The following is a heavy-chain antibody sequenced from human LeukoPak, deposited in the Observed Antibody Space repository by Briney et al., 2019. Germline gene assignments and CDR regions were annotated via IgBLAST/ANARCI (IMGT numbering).Heavy chain of an antibody. V-gene: IGHV3-7*01. CDR2: IKQDGSAK. CDR3: ARVEASGYDYGAFDY. D-gene: IGHD5-12*01. CDR1: GFTFNRYW. Sequence: PGGSLRLPCAASGFTFNRYWMSWVRQAPGKELQWVANIKQDGSAKYYVDSVKGRFTISRDNAKNSLYLQMNSLRAEDTAVYYCARVEASGYDYGAFDYWGQGTLVTVSS. J-gene: IGHJ4*02.